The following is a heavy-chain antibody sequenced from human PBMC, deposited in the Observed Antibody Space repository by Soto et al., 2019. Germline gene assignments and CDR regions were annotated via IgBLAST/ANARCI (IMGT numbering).Heavy chain of an antibody. CDR1: GYTFTGYY. V-gene: IGHV1-2*02. CDR2: IDPNSGGT. D-gene: IGHD6-19*01. CDR3: ARDRRIAVAGTNWFDP. J-gene: IGHJ5*02. Sequence: AASVKVSCKASGYTFTGYYMHWVRQAPGQGLEWMGWIDPNSGGTNYAQKFQGRVTMTRDTSISTAYMELSRLRSDDTAVYYCARDRRIAVAGTNWFDPWGQGTLVTVSS.